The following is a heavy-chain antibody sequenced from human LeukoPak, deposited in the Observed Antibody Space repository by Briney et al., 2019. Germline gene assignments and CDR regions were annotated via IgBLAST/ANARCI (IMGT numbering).Heavy chain of an antibody. D-gene: IGHD3-22*01. J-gene: IGHJ4*02. CDR1: GGSISSYY. CDR3: AREDSSGYLNSLYYFDY. Sequence: SETLSLTCTVSGGSISSYYWSWIRQPAGKGLEWIGRIYTSGSTNYNPSLKSRVTMSVDTSKNQFSLKLSSVTAADTAVYYCAREDSSGYLNSLYYFDYWGQGTLVTVSS. V-gene: IGHV4-4*07. CDR2: IYTSGST.